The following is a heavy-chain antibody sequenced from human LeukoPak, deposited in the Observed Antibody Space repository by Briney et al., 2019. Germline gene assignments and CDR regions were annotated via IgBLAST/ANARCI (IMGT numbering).Heavy chain of an antibody. CDR3: ARENSSSSY. D-gene: IGHD6-13*01. CDR1: GDSVSRNSVA. CDR2: TYYRSKWYN. J-gene: IGHJ4*02. Sequence: SQTLSLTCAISGDSVSRNSVAWNWIRQSPSRGLEWLGRTYYRSKWYNDYAVSVRSRISINPDPSKNQFSLQLNSVTPEDTAVYYCARENSSSSYWGQGTLVAVSS. V-gene: IGHV6-1*01.